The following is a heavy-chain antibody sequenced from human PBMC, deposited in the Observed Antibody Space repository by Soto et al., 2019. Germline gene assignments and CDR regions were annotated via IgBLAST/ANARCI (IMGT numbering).Heavy chain of an antibody. CDR1: GFTFNKYA. J-gene: IGHJ5*02. V-gene: IGHV3-23*01. CDR2: IPGGATAT. Sequence: GGSLRLSCAASGFTFNKYAMAWVRQAPGKGLEWVSSIPGGATATFYADSVKGRFTISRDNSKNTLYLDMKSLRAEDTALYYCAKEKYTGSLLGWFDPWGQGXLVTVYS. D-gene: IGHD1-26*01. CDR3: AKEKYTGSLLGWFDP.